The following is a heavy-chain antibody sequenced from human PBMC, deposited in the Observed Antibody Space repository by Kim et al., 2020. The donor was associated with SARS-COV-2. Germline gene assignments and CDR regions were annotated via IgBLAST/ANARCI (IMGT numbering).Heavy chain of an antibody. D-gene: IGHD6-6*01. V-gene: IGHV4-59*01. CDR3: ARAVAAQPEFDY. CDR1: GGSISSYY. J-gene: IGHJ4*02. Sequence: SETLSLTCTVSGGSISSYYWSWIRQPPGKGLEWIGYIYYSGSTNYNPSLKSRVTISVDTSKNQFSLKLSSVTAADTAVYYCARAVAAQPEFDYWGQGTLVTVSS. CDR2: IYYSGST.